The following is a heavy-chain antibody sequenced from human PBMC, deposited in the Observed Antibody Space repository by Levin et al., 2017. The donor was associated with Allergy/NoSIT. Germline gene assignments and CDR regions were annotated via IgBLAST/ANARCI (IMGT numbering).Heavy chain of an antibody. CDR2: ISAYNGNT. J-gene: IGHJ6*03. V-gene: IGHV1-18*01. CDR3: ARGPNHHPLAYYMDV. CDR1: GYTFTSYG. Sequence: ASVKVSCKASGYTFTSYGISWVRQAPGQGLEWMGWISAYNGNTNYAQKLQGRVTMTTDTSTSTAYMELRSLRSDDTAVYYCARGPNHHPLAYYMDVWGKGTTVTVSS.